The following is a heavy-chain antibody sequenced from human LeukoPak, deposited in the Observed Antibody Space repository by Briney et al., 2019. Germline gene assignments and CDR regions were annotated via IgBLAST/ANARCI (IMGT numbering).Heavy chain of an antibody. CDR1: GFTFSDYY. V-gene: IGHV3-11*01. Sequence: GGSLRLSCAASGFTFSDYYMSWIRQAPGKGLEWVSYISSSGSTIYYADSVKGRFTISRDNAKNSLYLQMYSLRAEDTAVYYCARVARTSDNYYYMDVWGKGTTVTISS. D-gene: IGHD2-2*01. CDR2: ISSSGSTI. J-gene: IGHJ6*03. CDR3: ARVARTSDNYYYMDV.